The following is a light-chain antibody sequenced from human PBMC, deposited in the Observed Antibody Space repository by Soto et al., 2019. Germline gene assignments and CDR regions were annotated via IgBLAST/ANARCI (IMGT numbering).Light chain of an antibody. CDR2: DAS. Sequence: EIVLTQSPATLSLSPGERATLSCRASQSVSNYLALYQQKPGQAPRLLIYDASNRATGIPARFSGSGSGTDVTLAISSLEPEDFAVYYCQQRSNWPPSTFGQGTRLEIK. V-gene: IGKV3-11*01. CDR1: QSVSNY. CDR3: QQRSNWPPST. J-gene: IGKJ5*01.